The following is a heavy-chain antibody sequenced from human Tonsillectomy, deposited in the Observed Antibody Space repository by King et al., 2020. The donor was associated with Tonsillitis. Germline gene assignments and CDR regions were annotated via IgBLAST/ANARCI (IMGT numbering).Heavy chain of an antibody. CDR1: GFTFSSYA. Sequence: VQLVESGGGLVQPGGSLRLSCAASGFTFSSYAMSWVRQAPGKGLEGGSAISCSGGSTYYADSVKGRVTISRDNSKNTLYLQMNSLRAEDTAVYYCAKDGGWNYAWFDPWGQGTLVTVSS. CDR2: ISCSGGST. V-gene: IGHV3-23*04. CDR3: AKDGGWNYAWFDP. D-gene: IGHD1-7*01. J-gene: IGHJ5*02.